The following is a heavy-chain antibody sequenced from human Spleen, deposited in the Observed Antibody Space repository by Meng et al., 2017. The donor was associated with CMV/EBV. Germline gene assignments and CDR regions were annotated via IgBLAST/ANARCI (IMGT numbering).Heavy chain of an antibody. CDR3: ARDAYSSSSHDY. CDR1: GASFSDDY. V-gene: IGHV4-34*01. J-gene: IGHJ4*02. Sequence: SETLSLTCAVYGASFSDDYWSWIRQPPGKGLEYIGEINHSGTTVYNPSLKGRVTISVDTSKNQFSLKLSSVTAADTAVYYCARDAYSSSSHDYWGQGTLVTVSS. D-gene: IGHD6-6*01. CDR2: INHSGTT.